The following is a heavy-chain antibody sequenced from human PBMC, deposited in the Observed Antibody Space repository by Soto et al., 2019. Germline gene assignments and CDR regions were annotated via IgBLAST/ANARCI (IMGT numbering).Heavy chain of an antibody. V-gene: IGHV4-31*03. D-gene: IGHD3-22*01. CDR2: IYYSGST. CDR1: GGSISSGGYY. Sequence: QVQLQESGPGLVKPSQTLSLTCTVSGGSISSGGYYWSWIRQHPGKGLEWIGYIYYSGSTYYNPSFKRRVTISVDTSKNQFSLKLSSLTAAGTGGYYWARARGTMIVGGDLGQGTLVTVSS. J-gene: IGHJ4*02. CDR3: ARARGTMIVGGD.